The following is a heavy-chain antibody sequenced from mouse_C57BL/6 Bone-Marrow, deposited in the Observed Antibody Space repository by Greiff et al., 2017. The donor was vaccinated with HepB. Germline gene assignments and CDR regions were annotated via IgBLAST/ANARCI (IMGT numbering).Heavy chain of an antibody. D-gene: IGHD2-10*01. V-gene: IGHV1-58*01. CDR3: ARGVGLLLYYFDY. CDR1: GYTFTSYG. CDR2: IYIGNGYT. Sequence: VQLKQSGAELVRPGSSVKMSCKTSGYTFTSYGINWVKQRPGQGLEWIGYIYIGNGYTEYNEKFKGKATLTSDTSSSTAYMQLRSLTSEDSAIYFCARGVGLLLYYFDYWGQGTTLTVSS. J-gene: IGHJ2*01.